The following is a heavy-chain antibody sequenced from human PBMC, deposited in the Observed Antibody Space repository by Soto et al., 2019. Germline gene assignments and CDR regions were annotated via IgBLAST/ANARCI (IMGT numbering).Heavy chain of an antibody. CDR1: GFTFSDHY. Sequence: GGSLRLSCAASGFTFSDHYMDWVRQAPGKGLEWVGRSRDKTKSYTTQYAASVKGRFTISRDDSKNSVYLEMNSLKTEDTAVYFCARVAVGVTKDFDYWGQGTLVTVSS. J-gene: IGHJ4*02. V-gene: IGHV3-72*01. D-gene: IGHD1-26*01. CDR3: ARVAVGVTKDFDY. CDR2: SRDKTKSYTT.